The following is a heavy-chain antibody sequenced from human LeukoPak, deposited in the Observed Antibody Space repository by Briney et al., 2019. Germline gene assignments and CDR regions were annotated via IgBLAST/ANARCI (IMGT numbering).Heavy chain of an antibody. CDR3: ARLCSSTNCYGYNWFDP. J-gene: IGHJ5*02. CDR1: GGSFSGYD. V-gene: IGHV4-34*01. D-gene: IGHD2-2*01. CDR2: INHRGSV. Sequence: SETLSLTCAVYGGSFSGYDWNWIRQPPSKGLEWIGEINHRGSVNYNPSLKSRVTISADTSKSQFSLKLRSVTAADTAVYYCARLCSSTNCYGYNWFDPRGQGTLVSVSS.